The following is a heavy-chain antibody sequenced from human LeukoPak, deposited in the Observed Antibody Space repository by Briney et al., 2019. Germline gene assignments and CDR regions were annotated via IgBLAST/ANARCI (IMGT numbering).Heavy chain of an antibody. CDR2: ISSSSSTI. Sequence: GGSLRLSCAASGFTFTSYSMNWVRQAPGKVLEWISYISSSSSTIYYADSVKGRFTISRDNARNSLYLQMNSLRAEDTAVYYCARDFGHFGIFDYWGQGTLVTVSS. CDR1: GFTFTSYS. CDR3: ARDFGHFGIFDY. D-gene: IGHD3-3*02. V-gene: IGHV3-48*01. J-gene: IGHJ4*02.